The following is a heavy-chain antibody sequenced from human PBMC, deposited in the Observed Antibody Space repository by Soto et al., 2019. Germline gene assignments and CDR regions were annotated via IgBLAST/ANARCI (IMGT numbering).Heavy chain of an antibody. D-gene: IGHD5-18*01. V-gene: IGHV4-4*02. CDR1: GVSIGSHDW. J-gene: IGHJ4*02. CDR2: SHQRGNT. Sequence: QVQLQESGPGLVKPSGTLSLTCAVSGVSIGSHDWWPWVRQPPGKGLEWIGESHQRGNTNYNSSLESRVTIALDKSKNHFSLQLSSVTVADTAVYYCATRDTGRVYWGQGTLVTVSS. CDR3: ATRDTGRVY.